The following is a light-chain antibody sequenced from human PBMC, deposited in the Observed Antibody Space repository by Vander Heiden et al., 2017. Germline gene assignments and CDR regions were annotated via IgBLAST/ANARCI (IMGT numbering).Light chain of an antibody. CDR1: NIGCKS. CDR2: DDY. Sequence: SYVLSQPPSVSVAAGQTARISCWGNNIGCKSVYGYQQKSGQALVLVVYDDYDRPSGNPERFSGSNTGNTATLTISRVEAGDEADYYSQVWDNSSLVFGGGTKLTVL. J-gene: IGLJ3*02. V-gene: IGLV3-21*02. CDR3: QVWDNSSLV.